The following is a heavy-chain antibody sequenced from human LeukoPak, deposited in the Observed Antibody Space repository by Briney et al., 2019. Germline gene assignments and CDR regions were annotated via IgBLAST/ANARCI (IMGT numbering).Heavy chain of an antibody. J-gene: IGHJ6*03. V-gene: IGHV3-21*01. D-gene: IGHD3-16*01. CDR1: GFDFSIYA. Sequence: GGSLRLSCAASGFDFSIYAIDWVRQALGRGLEWVSSISSGSSFQNYADSVKGRFTISRDNAKNSVYQQMNRLRAEDTAVYFCAREGDPPGFYYYHHLDVWGKGTTVTVSS. CDR3: AREGDPPGFYYYHHLDV. CDR2: ISSGSSFQ.